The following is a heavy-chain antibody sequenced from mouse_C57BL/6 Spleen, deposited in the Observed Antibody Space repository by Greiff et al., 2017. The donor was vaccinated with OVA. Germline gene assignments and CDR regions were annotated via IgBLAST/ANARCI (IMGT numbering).Heavy chain of an antibody. V-gene: IGHV1-15*01. J-gene: IGHJ3*01. CDR1: GYTFTDYE. D-gene: IGHD2-4*01. Sequence: VQLQQSGAELVRPGASVTLSCKASGYTFTDYEMHWVKQTPVHGLEWIGAIDPETGGTAYNQKFKGKAILTADKSSSTAYMELRSLTSEDSAVYYCTFYYDYPFAYWGQGTLVTVSA. CDR2: IDPETGGT. CDR3: TFYYDYPFAY.